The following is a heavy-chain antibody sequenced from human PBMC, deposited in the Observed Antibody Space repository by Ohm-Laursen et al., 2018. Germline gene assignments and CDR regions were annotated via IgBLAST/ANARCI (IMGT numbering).Heavy chain of an antibody. CDR1: GFTFSDYY. V-gene: IGHV3-11*01. CDR2: ISSSGSTI. Sequence: SLRLSCSASGFTFSDYYMSWIRQAPGKGLEWVSYISSSGSTIYYADSVKGRFTISRDNAKSSLYLQMNSLRAGDTAVYYCARDVSGREQFDYWGQGTLVIASS. CDR3: ARDVSGREQFDY. D-gene: IGHD3-10*01. J-gene: IGHJ4*02.